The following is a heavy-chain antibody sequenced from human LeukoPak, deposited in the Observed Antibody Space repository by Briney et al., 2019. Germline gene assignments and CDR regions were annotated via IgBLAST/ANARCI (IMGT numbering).Heavy chain of an antibody. CDR1: GFTFSSYW. D-gene: IGHD6-13*01. J-gene: IGHJ5*02. V-gene: IGHV3-7*01. CDR2: IKQDGSEK. CDR3: AREQLYSSSWYSWFDP. Sequence: GGSLRLSCAASGFTFSSYWMSWVRQAPGKGLEWVANIKQDGSEKYYVDSVKGRFTISRDNAKNSLYLQMNSLRAEDTAVYYCAREQLYSSSWYSWFDPWGQGNLVTVSS.